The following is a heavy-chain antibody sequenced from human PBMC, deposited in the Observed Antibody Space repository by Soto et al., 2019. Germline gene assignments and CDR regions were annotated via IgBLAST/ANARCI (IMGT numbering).Heavy chain of an antibody. J-gene: IGHJ6*02. V-gene: IGHV1-69*08. Sequence: QVQLVQSGAEVKKPGSSVKVSCKASGDTFSSYTISWVRQAPGQRLEWMGRIIPIVGIANYAQKFQGRVTITADKSTSIVYMDLSSLRSEDTSVYYCARDSNHDWAYYDGMDVWGQGTTVTVSS. CDR2: IIPIVGIA. D-gene: IGHD4-4*01. CDR1: GDTFSSYT. CDR3: ARDSNHDWAYYDGMDV.